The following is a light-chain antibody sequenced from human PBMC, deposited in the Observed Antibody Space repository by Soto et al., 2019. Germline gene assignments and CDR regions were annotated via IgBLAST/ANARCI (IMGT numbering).Light chain of an antibody. Sequence: EIVMTQSPATLSVSPGERATLSCRASRSVSSSYLAWYQQKPGQAPRLLIYGASSRATGIPDRFSGSGSGTDFTLTISRLEPEDFAVYYCQQYGSSPPWTFGQGTKVDIK. J-gene: IGKJ1*01. V-gene: IGKV3-20*01. CDR1: RSVSSSY. CDR2: GAS. CDR3: QQYGSSPPWT.